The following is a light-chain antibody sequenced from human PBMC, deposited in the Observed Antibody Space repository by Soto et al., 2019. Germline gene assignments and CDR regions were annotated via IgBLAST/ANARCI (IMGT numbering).Light chain of an antibody. CDR3: QQYNSYSSWT. CDR1: QGIRNA. J-gene: IGKJ1*01. Sequence: IQMTQAPSSLTPSVDDRVIITCRAGQGIRNALGWYQQKPGRAPNLLIYDASSLESGVPSRFSGSGSGTEFTLTISSLQHDDFATYYCQQYNSYSSWTFGQGTKVDIK. CDR2: DAS. V-gene: IGKV1-5*01.